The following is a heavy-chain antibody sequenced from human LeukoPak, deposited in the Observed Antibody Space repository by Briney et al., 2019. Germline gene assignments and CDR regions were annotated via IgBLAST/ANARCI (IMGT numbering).Heavy chain of an antibody. CDR1: GGSISNGGYY. J-gene: IGHJ3*02. Sequence: SQTLSLTCTVSGGSISNGGYYWSWIRQHPGKGLEWIGYIYYSGSTYYNPSLKSRVTISVDTSKNQFSLKLSSVTAADTAVYYCARRRGLVDSGGYYSGSAFDIWGQGTMITVSS. V-gene: IGHV4-31*03. D-gene: IGHD3-22*01. CDR3: ARRRGLVDSGGYYSGSAFDI. CDR2: IYYSGST.